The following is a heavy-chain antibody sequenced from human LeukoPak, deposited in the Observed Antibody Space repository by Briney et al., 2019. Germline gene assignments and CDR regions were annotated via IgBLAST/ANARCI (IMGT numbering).Heavy chain of an antibody. CDR3: ARDGGYCRSASCSQYFYYGLDV. J-gene: IGHJ6*02. V-gene: IGHV1-2*02. CDR1: GGTFSSYA. CDR2: INPSSGDT. Sequence: GASVKVSCKASGGTFSSYAISWVRQAPGQGLEWMGWINPSSGDTGYAQRFQGRVTLTRDTSISTVYMELTGLRSDDTAVFYCARDGGYCRSASCSQYFYYGLDVWGQGTTVTVSS. D-gene: IGHD2-2*01.